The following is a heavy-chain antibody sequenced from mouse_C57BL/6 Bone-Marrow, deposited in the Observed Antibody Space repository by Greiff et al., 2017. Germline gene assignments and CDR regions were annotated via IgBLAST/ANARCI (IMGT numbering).Heavy chain of an antibody. D-gene: IGHD2-4*01. CDR3: ARDDYDWFAY. J-gene: IGHJ3*01. CDR2: ISSGISTL. V-gene: IGHV5-17*01. Sequence: EVQLVESGGGLVKPGGSLKLSCAASGFTFSDYGMHWVRQAPEKGLEWVAYISSGISTLYYADTVKGRFTISRDNAKNTLFLHMTSLRSEDTAMYYCARDDYDWFAYWGQGTLVTVSA. CDR1: GFTFSDYG.